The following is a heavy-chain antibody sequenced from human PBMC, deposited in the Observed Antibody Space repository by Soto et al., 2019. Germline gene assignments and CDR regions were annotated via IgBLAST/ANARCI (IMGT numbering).Heavy chain of an antibody. CDR2: VIPIIGEG. D-gene: IGHD1-1*01. Sequence: QVQLVQSGAEVKEPGSSVKVSCKVSGGTFSSQTINWVRQVPGQGLEWMGSVIPIIGEGKYAQSFLGRVTITADRSTSTAYMELGSLRSEETAVYYCASPAVNDLDADSSAFDIWGQGTMVTVSS. J-gene: IGHJ3*02. CDR1: GGTFSSQT. CDR3: ASPAVNDLDADSSAFDI. V-gene: IGHV1-69*02.